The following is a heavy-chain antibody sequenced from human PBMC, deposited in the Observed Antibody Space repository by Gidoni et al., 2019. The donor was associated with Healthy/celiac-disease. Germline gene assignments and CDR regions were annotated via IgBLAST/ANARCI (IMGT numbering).Heavy chain of an antibody. CDR2: IWYDGSNK. J-gene: IGHJ4*02. D-gene: IGHD4-4*01. V-gene: IGHV3-33*01. CDR1: GFTFSSYG. CDR3: AREIYTYYFDY. Sequence: ESGGGVVQPGRSLRLSCAASGFTFSSYGMHWVRQAPGKGLEWVAVIWYDGSNKYYADSVKGRFTISRDNSKNTLYLQMNSLRAEDTAVYYCAREIYTYYFDYWGQGTLVTVSS.